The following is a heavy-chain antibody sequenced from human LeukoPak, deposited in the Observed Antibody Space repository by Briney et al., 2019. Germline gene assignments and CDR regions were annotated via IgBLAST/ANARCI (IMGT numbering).Heavy chain of an antibody. J-gene: IGHJ4*02. CDR3: VRDSDSFGFDH. CDR1: GFSVSSNF. D-gene: IGHD3-10*01. CDR2: IYSIGST. Sequence: SGGSLRLSRATSGFSVSSNFMSWVRQAPGKGLEWVSVIYSIGSTYYTDSVKGRFTISRDNSKSTVYLQMDSLRAEDTAVYYCVRDSDSFGFDHWGQGTLVTVSS. V-gene: IGHV3-53*01.